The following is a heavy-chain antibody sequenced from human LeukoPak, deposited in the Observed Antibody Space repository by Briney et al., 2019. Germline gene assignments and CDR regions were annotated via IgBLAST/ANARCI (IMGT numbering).Heavy chain of an antibody. CDR3: ARSHTGTSEPYYSDY. J-gene: IGHJ4*02. V-gene: IGHV5-51*01. CDR1: GYTFTSYW. CDR2: IYPGDSDT. Sequence: NAGGSLRLSCKASGYTFTSYWIAWVRQIPGKGLEWMGIIYPGDSDTRYSPSFQGQVTISADESISTAYLQWSSLKASDTAIYYCARSHTGTSEPYYSDYWGQGTLVTVSS. D-gene: IGHD1-1*01.